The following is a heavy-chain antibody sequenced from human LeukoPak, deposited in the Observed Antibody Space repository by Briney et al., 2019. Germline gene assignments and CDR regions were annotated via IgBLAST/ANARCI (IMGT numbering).Heavy chain of an antibody. CDR3: AKIPYGDYVLDYYYYMDV. J-gene: IGHJ6*03. CDR2: ITSNSSYI. CDR1: GFTFSSYT. V-gene: IGHV3-21*01. D-gene: IGHD4-17*01. Sequence: AGGSLRLSCAASGFTFSSYTMNWVRQAPGKGLEWVSSITSNSSYIYYADSVKGRFTISRDNSKNTLYLQMYSLRAEDTAVYYCAKIPYGDYVLDYYYYMDVWGKGTTVTISS.